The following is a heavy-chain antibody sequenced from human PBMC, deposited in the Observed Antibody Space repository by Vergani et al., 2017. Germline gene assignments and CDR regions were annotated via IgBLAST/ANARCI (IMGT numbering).Heavy chain of an antibody. D-gene: IGHD6-19*01. CDR3: ARIAVAAEYCQH. CDR1: GFTFSSYA. V-gene: IGHV3-23*01. CDR2: ISGSGGST. J-gene: IGHJ1*01. Sequence: EVQLLESGGGLVQPGGSLRLSCAASGFTFSSYAMSWVRQAPGKGLEWVSAISGSGGSTYYADSVKGRFTISRDNAKNSLYLQMNSLRAEDTAVYYCARIAVAAEYCQHWGQGTLVTVSS.